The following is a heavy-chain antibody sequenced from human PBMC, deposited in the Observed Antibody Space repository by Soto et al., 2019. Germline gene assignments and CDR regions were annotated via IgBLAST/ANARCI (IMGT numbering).Heavy chain of an antibody. D-gene: IGHD5-12*01. CDR1: GFTFSKYD. V-gene: IGHV3-23*01. J-gene: IGHJ4*02. CDR3: AKGKWLDN. CDR2: LTSSGDST. Sequence: EVQLLESGGGLVQPGGSLRLSCAASGFTFSKYDMSWVRQAPGKGLEWVSTLTSSGDSTDYADSVKGRFTISRDNSKNTLYVQMNSRRAEDTAVYFCAKGKWLDNWGQGTLVTVSS.